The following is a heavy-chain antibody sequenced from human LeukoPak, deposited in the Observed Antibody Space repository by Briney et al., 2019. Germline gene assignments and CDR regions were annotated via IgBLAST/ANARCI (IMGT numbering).Heavy chain of an antibody. CDR3: AKWGDYDILTGYYDSDY. CDR2: IVGSGGST. Sequence: HSGGSLRLSCAAPGFTFSNYAMSWVRQAPGKGLEWVSAIVGSGGSTYYADSVKGRFTISRDNPKNTLYLQMNSLRAEDTAVYYCAKWGDYDILTGYYDSDYWGQGTLVTVSS. CDR1: GFTFSNYA. V-gene: IGHV3-23*01. D-gene: IGHD3-9*01. J-gene: IGHJ4*02.